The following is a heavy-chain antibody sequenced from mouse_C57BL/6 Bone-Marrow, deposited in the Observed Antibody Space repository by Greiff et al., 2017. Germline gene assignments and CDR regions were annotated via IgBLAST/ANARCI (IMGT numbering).Heavy chain of an antibody. Sequence: QVQLKQSGAELARPGASVKLSCKASGYTFTSYGISWVKQRTGQGLEWIGEIYPRSGNTYYNEKFKGKATLTADKSSSTAYMELRSLTSEDSAVYFCARSGNDYSWFAYWGQGTLVTVSA. CDR2: IYPRSGNT. V-gene: IGHV1-81*01. D-gene: IGHD2-4*01. CDR1: GYTFTSYG. CDR3: ARSGNDYSWFAY. J-gene: IGHJ3*01.